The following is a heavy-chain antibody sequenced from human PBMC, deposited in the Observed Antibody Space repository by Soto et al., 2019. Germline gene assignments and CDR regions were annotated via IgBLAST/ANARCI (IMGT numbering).Heavy chain of an antibody. CDR2: IYYSGST. CDR1: GGSISSGGYY. D-gene: IGHD2-15*01. CDR3: ARGIVVVVAATGYGDWFDP. J-gene: IGHJ5*02. V-gene: IGHV4-30-4*08. Sequence: SETLSLTCTVSGGSISSGGYYWSWIRQHPGKGLEWIGYIYYSGSTYYNPSLKSRVTISVDTSKNQFSLKLSSVTAADTAVYYCARGIVVVVAATGYGDWFDPWGQGTLVTVSS.